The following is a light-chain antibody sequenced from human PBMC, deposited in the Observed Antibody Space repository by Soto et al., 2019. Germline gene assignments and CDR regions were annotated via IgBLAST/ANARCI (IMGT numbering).Light chain of an antibody. V-gene: IGKV3-11*01. Sequence: EIVMTQSPATLSLSPGERATLSCRASESVSTNLAWYQQKAGQAPRLXXYGASNRATGIPARFSGSGSGTDFTLTISSLEPEDFAVYYGQQRSNWPPITFGQGTRLEI. CDR2: GAS. CDR1: ESVSTN. J-gene: IGKJ5*01. CDR3: QQRSNWPPIT.